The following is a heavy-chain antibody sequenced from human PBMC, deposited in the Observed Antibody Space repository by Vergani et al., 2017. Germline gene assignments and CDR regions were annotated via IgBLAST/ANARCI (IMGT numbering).Heavy chain of an antibody. D-gene: IGHD4-17*01. CDR2: IGYDGRIK. V-gene: IGHV3-30*02. CDR1: GFSFNTYG. Sequence: QVQLVETGGGVDQPGGSLRLYCATSGFSFNTYGAHWVRQAAGKGLEWVAFIGYDGRIKYNVDSVKGRFTISRDTSKKTLSLQMRSLRADDTAVYYCAKDGRENSDYGYFDYWGQGTLVTVSS. CDR3: AKDGRENSDYGYFDY. J-gene: IGHJ4*02.